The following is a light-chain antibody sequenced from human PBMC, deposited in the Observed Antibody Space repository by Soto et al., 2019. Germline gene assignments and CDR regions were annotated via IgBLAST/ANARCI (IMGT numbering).Light chain of an antibody. V-gene: IGLV2-14*03. CDR1: SSDVGAYNY. CDR2: HVS. CDR3: SSFTSSSSYV. Sequence: QSALTQPASVSGSPGQSITMSCTGTSSDVGAYNYVSWYQQHPGRAPQLIIYHVSNRPSGVSNRFSGSKSDNTASLTISGLQAEDEADYYCSSFTSSSSYVFGPGTKLTVL. J-gene: IGLJ1*01.